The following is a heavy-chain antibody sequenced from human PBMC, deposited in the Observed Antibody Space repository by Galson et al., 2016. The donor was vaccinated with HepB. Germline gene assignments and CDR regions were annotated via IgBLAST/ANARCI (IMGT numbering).Heavy chain of an antibody. J-gene: IGHJ4*02. CDR1: GFSFSTYS. CDR2: TDPTTTYI. Sequence: SLRLSCAASGFSFSTYSMNWVRQAPGKGLEWVSSTDPTTTYIYYADSLKGRFTISRDNAKNSLYLQVNSLRVEDTAVYYCARLRTGASGSYYYDYLGQGTLVTVSA. D-gene: IGHD3-10*01. V-gene: IGHV3-21*01. CDR3: ARLRTGASGSYYYDY.